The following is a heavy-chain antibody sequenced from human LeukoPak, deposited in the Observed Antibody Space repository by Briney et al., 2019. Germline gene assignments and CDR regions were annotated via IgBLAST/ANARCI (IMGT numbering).Heavy chain of an antibody. CDR3: AKALPTYYYDSSGYYYPPDY. J-gene: IGHJ4*02. Sequence: PGGSLRLSCAASGFSFSNYGMHWVRQAPGKGLEWVAVISYDGSNKYYADSVKGRFTISRDNSKNTLYLQMSSLRAEDTAVYYCAKALPTYYYDSSGYYYPPDYWGQGTLVTVSS. V-gene: IGHV3-30*18. D-gene: IGHD3-22*01. CDR1: GFSFSNYG. CDR2: ISYDGSNK.